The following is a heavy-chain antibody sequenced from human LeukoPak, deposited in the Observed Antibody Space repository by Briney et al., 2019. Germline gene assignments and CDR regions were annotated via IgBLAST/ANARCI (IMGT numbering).Heavy chain of an antibody. J-gene: IGHJ4*02. D-gene: IGHD5-18*01. CDR1: GFTFISYW. CDR3: ARDAPGNTALDY. V-gene: IGHV3-74*01. Sequence: GGSLRLSCAASGFTFISYWMHWVRQAPGKGLAWVSRINGYGSSTDFADSVKGRFTISRDNAKNTLYLQMNSLRAEDTAVYYCARDAPGNTALDYWGQGTLVTVSS. CDR2: INGYGSST.